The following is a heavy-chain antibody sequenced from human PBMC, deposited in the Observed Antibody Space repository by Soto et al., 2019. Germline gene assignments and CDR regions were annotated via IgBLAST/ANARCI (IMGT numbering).Heavy chain of an antibody. CDR2: IYHSGST. J-gene: IGHJ5*02. Sequence: PSETLSLTCAVSGGSISSGGYSCSWIRQPPGKGLEWIGYIYHSGSTYYNPSLKSRVTISLDTSKNQFSLNLSSVTAADTAVYFCARYSPPKKSYDSNTGWFDPWGQGTLVTVS. V-gene: IGHV4-30-2*01. CDR3: ARYSPPKKSYDSNTGWFDP. D-gene: IGHD3-22*01. CDR1: GGSISSGGYS.